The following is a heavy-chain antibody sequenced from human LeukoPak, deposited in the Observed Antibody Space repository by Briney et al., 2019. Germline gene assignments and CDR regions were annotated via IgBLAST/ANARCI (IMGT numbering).Heavy chain of an antibody. V-gene: IGHV4-34*01. CDR3: ARGGYDFWSGCYRINPSVNWFDP. J-gene: IGHJ5*02. CDR2: INHSGST. D-gene: IGHD3-3*01. Sequence: PSETLSLTCAVYGGSFSGYYWSWIRQPPGKGLEWIGEINHSGSTNYNPSLKSRVTISVDTSKNQFSLKLSSVTAADTAVYYCARGGYDFWSGCYRINPSVNWFDPWGQGTLVTVSS. CDR1: GGSFSGYY.